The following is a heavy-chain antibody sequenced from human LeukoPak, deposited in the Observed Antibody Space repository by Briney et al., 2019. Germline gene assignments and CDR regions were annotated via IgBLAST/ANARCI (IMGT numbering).Heavy chain of an antibody. CDR3: ARVVDGLNDGFDS. D-gene: IGHD5-24*01. Sequence: ASVKVSCKASGYTFTGYYMNWVRQAPGQGLEWMGRINPNTGGTNYEQNFQGSVTMTRDTSITTVYMELSRLRSDGTAVYYCARVVDGLNDGFDSWGQGTMVTVSS. CDR1: GYTFTGYY. J-gene: IGHJ3*02. CDR2: INPNTGGT. V-gene: IGHV1-2*06.